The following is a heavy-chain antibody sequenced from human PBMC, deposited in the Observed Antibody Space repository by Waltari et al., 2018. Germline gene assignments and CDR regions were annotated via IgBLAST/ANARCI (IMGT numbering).Heavy chain of an antibody. V-gene: IGHV4-38-2*01. CDR3: ARLGVTTSFDY. Sequence: QVQLQESGPGLVKPSETLSLTCAVSGYSISSGYYWGWIRQPPGKGLEWIGSIYHSGSTYYNPSLKSRVTISVDTSKNQFSLKLSSVTAADTAVYYCARLGVTTSFDYWGQGTLVTVSS. CDR2: IYHSGST. J-gene: IGHJ4*02. D-gene: IGHD4-17*01. CDR1: GYSISSGYY.